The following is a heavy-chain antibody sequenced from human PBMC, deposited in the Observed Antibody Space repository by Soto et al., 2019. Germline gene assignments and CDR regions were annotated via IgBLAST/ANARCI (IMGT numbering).Heavy chain of an antibody. CDR3: ARRRRLWGKSDYGAFDI. D-gene: IGHD3-16*01. Sequence: SETLSLTCAVYGGSFSGYYWSWIRQPPGKGLEWIGEINHSGSTNYNPSLKSRVTISVDTSKNQFSLKLSSVTAADTAVYYCARRRRLWGKSDYGAFDIWGQGTMVTVSS. CDR2: INHSGST. J-gene: IGHJ3*02. V-gene: IGHV4-34*01. CDR1: GGSFSGYY.